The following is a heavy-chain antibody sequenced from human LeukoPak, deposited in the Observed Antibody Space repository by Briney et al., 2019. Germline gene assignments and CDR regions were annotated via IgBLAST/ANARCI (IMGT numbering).Heavy chain of an antibody. D-gene: IGHD2-2*01. Sequence: SVKVSCKASGFTFTSSAVQWVRQARGQRLEWIGWIVVGSGNTNYAQKFQERVTITRDMSTSTAYMELSSLGSEDTAVYYCAAVPAAIGAFDYWGQGTLVTVSS. CDR1: GFTFTSSA. J-gene: IGHJ4*02. CDR3: AAVPAAIGAFDY. V-gene: IGHV1-58*01. CDR2: IVVGSGNT.